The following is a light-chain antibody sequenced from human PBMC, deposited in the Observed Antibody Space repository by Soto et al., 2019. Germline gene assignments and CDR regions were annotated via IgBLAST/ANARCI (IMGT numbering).Light chain of an antibody. CDR2: DAS. CDR1: QSISHW. V-gene: IGKV1-5*01. CDR3: QQYDSVLGT. J-gene: IGKJ1*01. Sequence: DIQMTQSPATLSASVGDSVTITCRASQSISHWLAWYQQKPGKAPKFLISDASSLESGVPSRFSGSGSGTEFTLTISSLQPDDFATYYCQQYDSVLGTFGPGTKVDIK.